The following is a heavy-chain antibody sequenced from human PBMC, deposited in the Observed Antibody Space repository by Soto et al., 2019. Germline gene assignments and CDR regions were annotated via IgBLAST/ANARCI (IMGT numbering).Heavy chain of an antibody. CDR1: GFTFSSYG. V-gene: IGHV3-30*18. CDR3: AKGRSEPDIVLMVYALDY. J-gene: IGHJ4*02. Sequence: LRLSCAASGFTFSSYGMHWVRQAPGKGLEWVAVISYDGSNKYYADSVKGRFTISRDNSKNTLYLQMNSLRAEDTAVYYCAKGRSEPDIVLMVYALDYWGQGTLVTVSS. CDR2: ISYDGSNK. D-gene: IGHD2-8*01.